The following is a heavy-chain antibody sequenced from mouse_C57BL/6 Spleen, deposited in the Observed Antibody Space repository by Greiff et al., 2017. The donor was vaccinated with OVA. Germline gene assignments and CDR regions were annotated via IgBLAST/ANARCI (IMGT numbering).Heavy chain of an antibody. Sequence: VQLQQSGAELVRPGASVKLSCTASGFNIKDDYMHWVKQRPEQGLEWIGWIDPENGDTEYASKFQGKATITADTSSNTAYLQLSSLTSEDTAVYYCTTVPYYYGSAYWGQGTLVTVSA. J-gene: IGHJ3*01. V-gene: IGHV14-4*01. CDR3: TTVPYYYGSAY. D-gene: IGHD1-1*01. CDR1: GFNIKDDY. CDR2: IDPENGDT.